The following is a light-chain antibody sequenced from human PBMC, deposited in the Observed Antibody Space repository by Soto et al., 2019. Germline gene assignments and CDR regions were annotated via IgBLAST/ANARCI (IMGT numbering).Light chain of an antibody. J-gene: IGKJ1*01. V-gene: IGKV3-15*01. CDR1: QSVSSN. CDR2: GAS. Sequence: EIVMTQSPATLSVSPGERATLSCRASQSVSSNLAWYQQKPGQAPRLLIYGASTRATGIPARFSGSASGTEFTLTIRSLQSEDFAVYYCQQYNNWPRWTFGQGTKVEIK. CDR3: QQYNNWPRWT.